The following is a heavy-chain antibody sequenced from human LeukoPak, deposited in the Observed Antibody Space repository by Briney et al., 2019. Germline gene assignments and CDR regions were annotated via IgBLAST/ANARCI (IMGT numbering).Heavy chain of an antibody. Sequence: GGSLRLSCTASGFTFCVYAMSWVRQARGRGLEWVGFIRSKAYGGTTEYAASVKGRFTISRDDSKSIAYLQMNSLKTEDTAVYYCTREDEWVDYWGQGTLVTVSS. CDR3: TREDEWVDY. CDR2: IRSKAYGGTT. CDR1: GFTFCVYA. J-gene: IGHJ4*02. V-gene: IGHV3-49*04. D-gene: IGHD1-26*01.